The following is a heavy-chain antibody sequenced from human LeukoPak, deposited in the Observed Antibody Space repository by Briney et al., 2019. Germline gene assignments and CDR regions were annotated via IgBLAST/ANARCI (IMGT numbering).Heavy chain of an antibody. CDR1: GFTFTNYA. Sequence: AGGSLRLSCAASGFTFTNYAMHWVRQAPGKGLEWVAVISYDETNKYYEGSVKGRFTISRDSSKNTLYLQMSSLRDEDTAVYYCAKNNDYGGSYWYFDLWGRGTLVTVSS. J-gene: IGHJ2*01. D-gene: IGHD4-23*01. V-gene: IGHV3-30*04. CDR3: AKNNDYGGSYWYFDL. CDR2: ISYDETNK.